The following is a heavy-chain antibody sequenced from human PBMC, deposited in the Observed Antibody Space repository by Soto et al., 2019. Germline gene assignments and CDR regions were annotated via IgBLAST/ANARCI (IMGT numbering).Heavy chain of an antibody. CDR1: GYTFTTYG. CDR2: ISGYNGNT. J-gene: IGHJ4*02. V-gene: IGHV1-18*01. CDR3: AKGYNYGYGDY. D-gene: IGHD5-18*01. Sequence: QVQLVQSGAEVKKPGASVKVSCRASGYTFTTYGISWVRQAPGQGLEWMGWISGYNGNTNYAQKFQGRVTMTTDTSTSTAFMELRSLRSADTAVYFCAKGYNYGYGDYWGLGTLVTVSS.